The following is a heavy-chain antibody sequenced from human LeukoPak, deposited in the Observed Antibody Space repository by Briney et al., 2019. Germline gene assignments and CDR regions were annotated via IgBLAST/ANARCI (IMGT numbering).Heavy chain of an antibody. CDR3: ARGPPYCSSTRCRD. CDR1: GDSVSSNSAA. V-gene: IGHV6-1*01. D-gene: IGHD2-2*01. J-gene: IGHJ4*02. Sequence: SQTLSLTCAISGDSVSSNSAAWNWIRQSPSRGLEWLGSTYYRSKRYNDYAVSEKSRITINPDTSKNQFSLQLSSVTPEDTAVYYCARGPPYCSSTRCRDWGQGTLVTVSS. CDR2: TYYRSKRYN.